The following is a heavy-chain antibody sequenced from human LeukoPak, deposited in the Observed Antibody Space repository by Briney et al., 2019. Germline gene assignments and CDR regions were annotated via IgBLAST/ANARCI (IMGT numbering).Heavy chain of an antibody. D-gene: IGHD3-10*01. CDR1: GYTFTVYY. J-gene: IGHJ4*02. Sequence: ASVTVSCKASGYTFTVYYMHWARQAPGQGLEWMGWINPNSGGTNYAQKFQGRVTITRDTSISTAYMELSRLRSDDTAVYYCARDYGSGSYYTVGYWGQGTLVTVSS. V-gene: IGHV1-2*02. CDR2: INPNSGGT. CDR3: ARDYGSGSYYTVGY.